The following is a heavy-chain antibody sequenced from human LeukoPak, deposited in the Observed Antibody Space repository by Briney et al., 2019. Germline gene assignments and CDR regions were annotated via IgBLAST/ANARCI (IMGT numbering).Heavy chain of an antibody. J-gene: IGHJ3*02. Sequence: SETLSLTCAVSGYSISSGYYWGWIRQPPGKGLEWIGSIYHSGSIYYNPSLKSRVTISVDKSKNQFSLKPSSVTAADTAVYYCAGWYYYDSSGYHGGAFDIWGQGTMVTVSS. CDR3: AGWYYYDSSGYHGGAFDI. CDR2: IYHSGSI. CDR1: GYSISSGYY. V-gene: IGHV4-38-2*01. D-gene: IGHD3-22*01.